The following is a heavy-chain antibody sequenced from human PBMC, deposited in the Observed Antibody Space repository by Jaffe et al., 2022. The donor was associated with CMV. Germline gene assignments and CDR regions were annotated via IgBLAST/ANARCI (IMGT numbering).Heavy chain of an antibody. CDR1: GDSISSRSYY. Sequence: QLQLQESGPGLVKPSETLSLTCTVSGDSISSRSYYWGWVRQPPGKGLEWIGTVYYSGTTYYNPSLKSRVTISVHTSQNQFSLMLSSVTAADTAAYYCARGGGWLQSPFEFWGQGILVTVSS. CDR2: VYYSGTT. J-gene: IGHJ4*02. V-gene: IGHV4-39*01. CDR3: ARGGGWLQSPFEF. D-gene: IGHD5-12*01.